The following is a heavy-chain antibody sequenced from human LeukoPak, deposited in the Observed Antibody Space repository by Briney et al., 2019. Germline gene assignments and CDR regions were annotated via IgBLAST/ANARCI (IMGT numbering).Heavy chain of an antibody. D-gene: IGHD4-17*01. CDR3: ARVGDYALKD. V-gene: IGHV4-4*07. CDR2: IYTSGST. CDR1: GGSISTYY. J-gene: IGHJ4*02. Sequence: PSETLSLTCTVSGGSISTYYWSWIRQPAGKGLERIGHIYTSGSTNYNPSLKSRVTMSVDTSKNQFSLKVTSVTAADTAMYYCARVGDYALKDWGQGTLVTVSS.